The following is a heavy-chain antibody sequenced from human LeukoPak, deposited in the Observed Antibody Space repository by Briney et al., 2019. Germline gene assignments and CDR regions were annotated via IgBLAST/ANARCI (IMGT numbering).Heavy chain of an antibody. CDR2: IHPSGRL. J-gene: IGHJ4*02. D-gene: IGHD3-22*01. Sequence: PSQTLSLTCTVSGASFSSGDQYWNWIRQSPGKGLEWIGSIHPSGRLYNNPSPERRVTISIDTSKNQSSLNRNSVTAADTAVYFCSRGLDSRKLGYWGQGTLVTVSS. CDR1: GASFSSGDQY. CDR3: SRGLDSRKLGY. V-gene: IGHV4-31*03.